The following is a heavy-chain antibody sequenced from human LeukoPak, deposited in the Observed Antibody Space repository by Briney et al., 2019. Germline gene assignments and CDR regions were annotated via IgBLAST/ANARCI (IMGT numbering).Heavy chain of an antibody. CDR2: IYQSGST. CDR1: GYSISSGYY. D-gene: IGHD2-2*01. J-gene: IGHJ5*02. V-gene: IGHV4-38-2*02. Sequence: SETLSLTCTVSGYSISSGYYWGWIRQPPGKGLGCIGSIYQSGSTYYNPSLKRRVTITVDTSKNQFSLKLSSVTAADTAVYYCARLLVVVPAAWGQGTLVTVSS. CDR3: ARLLVVVPAA.